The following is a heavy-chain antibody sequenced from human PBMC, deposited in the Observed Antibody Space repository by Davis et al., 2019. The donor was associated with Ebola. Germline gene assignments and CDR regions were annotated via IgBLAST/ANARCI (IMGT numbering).Heavy chain of an antibody. CDR1: GYTFTSYG. CDR2: IIPILGIA. V-gene: IGHV1-69*04. J-gene: IGHJ6*02. CDR3: ARDHTPYYDFWSGSPLFGMDV. Sequence: SVKVSCKASGYTFTSYGISWVRQAPGQGLEWMGRIIPILGIANYAQKFQGRVTITADKSTSTAYMELSSLRSEDTAVYYCARDHTPYYDFWSGSPLFGMDVWGQGTTVTVSS. D-gene: IGHD3-3*01.